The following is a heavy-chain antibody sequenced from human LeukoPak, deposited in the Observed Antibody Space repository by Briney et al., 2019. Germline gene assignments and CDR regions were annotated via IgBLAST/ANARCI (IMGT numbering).Heavy chain of an antibody. V-gene: IGHV3-48*03. CDR1: GLAFSSYE. D-gene: IGHD4-17*01. J-gene: IGHJ4*02. CDR3: ARGLYGYYSFDY. CDR2: ISTSGSTI. Sequence: KSGGSVRLSCAASGLAFSSYEMNWVRQAPGKGLEWVSYISTSGSTIHYADSVKGRLTFSRDNAKNSLYLQMNSLRAEDTAVYYCARGLYGYYSFDYWGQGTLVPVSS.